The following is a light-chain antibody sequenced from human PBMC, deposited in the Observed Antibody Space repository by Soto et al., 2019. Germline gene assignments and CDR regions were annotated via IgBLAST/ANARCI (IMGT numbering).Light chain of an antibody. CDR2: SDN. CDR1: ASNIGSNS. CDR3: AAWDDRLNAVV. Sequence: QSALTQPPSASGTPGQRVTMSCSGSASNIGSNSGSWYRQVPGTAPKLLIYSDNQRPSGVPDRFSGSKSGTSASLAISGLQSEDEADYYCAAWDDRLNAVVFGGGTKVTVL. J-gene: IGLJ2*01. V-gene: IGLV1-44*01.